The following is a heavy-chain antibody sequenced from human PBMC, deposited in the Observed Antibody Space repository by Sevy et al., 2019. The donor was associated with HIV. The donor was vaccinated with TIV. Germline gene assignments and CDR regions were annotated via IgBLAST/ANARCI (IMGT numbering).Heavy chain of an antibody. V-gene: IGHV3-30-3*01. J-gene: IGHJ1*01. CDR1: GFTFRSFS. CDR3: ALERLSSDVAEYFHN. D-gene: IGHD1-1*01. Sequence: GGSLRLSCAASGFTFRSFSMHWVRQAPGKGLEWVATISYDGSSQNYADSVKGRFSIFRDNSRSALHLQMNSLRPEDTAVYFCALERLSSDVAEYFHNWGQGTLVTVSS. CDR2: ISYDGSSQ.